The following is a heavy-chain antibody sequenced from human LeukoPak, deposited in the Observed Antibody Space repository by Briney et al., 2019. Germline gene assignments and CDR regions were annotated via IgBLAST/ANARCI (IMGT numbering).Heavy chain of an antibody. V-gene: IGHV5-51*01. D-gene: IGHD3-22*01. Sequence: GESLKISCKGSGYRFTSYWIGWVRQLPGKGLEWIAIIYPDDSDTRYSPSFQGQVTISADKSVSIAYLQWSSLKASDTAMYYCARPNITSYYDSRGYDAFDVWGQGTMVIVSS. CDR1: GYRFTSYW. J-gene: IGHJ3*01. CDR2: IYPDDSDT. CDR3: ARPNITSYYDSRGYDAFDV.